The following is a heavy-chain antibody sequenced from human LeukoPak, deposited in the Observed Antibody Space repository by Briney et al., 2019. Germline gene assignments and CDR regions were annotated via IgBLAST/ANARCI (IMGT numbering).Heavy chain of an antibody. D-gene: IGHD3-22*01. CDR3: ARDNHYDGASDY. CDR2: ISSSSSYI. Sequence: GGSLRLSCAASGFTFSSYSMNWVRQALGKGLEWVSSISSSSSYIYYADSVKGRFTISRDNAKNSLYLQMNSLRAEDTAVYYCARDNHYDGASDYWGQGTLVTVSS. V-gene: IGHV3-21*01. CDR1: GFTFSSYS. J-gene: IGHJ4*02.